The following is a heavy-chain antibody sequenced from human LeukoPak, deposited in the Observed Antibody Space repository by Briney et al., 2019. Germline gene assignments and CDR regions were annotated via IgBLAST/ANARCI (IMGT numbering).Heavy chain of an antibody. CDR1: GYIFTNHY. V-gene: IGHV1-46*01. CDR2: INPSGSST. Sequence: ASVKVSCKASGYIFTNHYMHWVRQAPGQGLEWMGLINPSGSSTLYAEKFRGRIIMTRDMSTATDYMELSSLRSEDTAVYYCARGRKYTSGYRVTELGSGYSDYWGQGTLVTVSS. D-gene: IGHD5-18*01. CDR3: ARGRKYTSGYRVTELGSGYSDY. J-gene: IGHJ4*02.